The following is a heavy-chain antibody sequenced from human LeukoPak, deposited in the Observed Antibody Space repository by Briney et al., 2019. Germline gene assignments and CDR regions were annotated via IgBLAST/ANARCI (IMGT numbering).Heavy chain of an antibody. Sequence: PSETLSLTCTVSGGFISSYCWSWIRQPPGKGLEWIGYIYYSGSTNYNPSLKSRVTISVDTSKNQFSLKLSSVTAADTAVYYCARSATVVPANFDYWGQGTLVTVSS. D-gene: IGHD4-23*01. V-gene: IGHV4-59*01. CDR2: IYYSGST. CDR3: ARSATVVPANFDY. CDR1: GGFISSYC. J-gene: IGHJ4*02.